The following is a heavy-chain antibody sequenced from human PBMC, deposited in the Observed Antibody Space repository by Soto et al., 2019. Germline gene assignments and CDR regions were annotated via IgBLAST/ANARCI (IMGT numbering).Heavy chain of an antibody. Sequence: GGSLRLSCAASGFTFSSYAMSWVRQAPGKGLEWVSAISGSGGSTYYADSVRGRFTSSRDNSKNTLYLQMNSLRAEDTAVYYCAASGDHYYDSSGYYLVIGFDYWGQGTLVTVSS. V-gene: IGHV3-23*01. D-gene: IGHD3-22*01. J-gene: IGHJ4*02. CDR3: AASGDHYYDSSGYYLVIGFDY. CDR1: GFTFSSYA. CDR2: ISGSGGST.